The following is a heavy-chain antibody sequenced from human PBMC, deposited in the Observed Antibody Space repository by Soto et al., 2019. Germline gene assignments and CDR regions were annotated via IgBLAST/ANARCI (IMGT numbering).Heavy chain of an antibody. V-gene: IGHV3-30-3*01. Sequence: PGGSLRLSCAASGFTFSSYAMHWVRQAPGKGLEWVAVISYDGSNKYYADSVKGRFTISRDNSKNTLYLQMNSLRAEDTAVYYCAGEIGGVTADYWGQGTLVTVSS. CDR2: ISYDGSNK. CDR1: GFTFSSYA. J-gene: IGHJ4*02. CDR3: AGEIGGVTADY. D-gene: IGHD3-16*01.